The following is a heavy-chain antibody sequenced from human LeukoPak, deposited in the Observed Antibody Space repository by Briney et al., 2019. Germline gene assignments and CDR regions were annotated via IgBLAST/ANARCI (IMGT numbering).Heavy chain of an antibody. CDR3: ARDPNWGDAFDI. Sequence: SETLSLTCAVSGGSISSGAYSWSWIRQPPGKGLEWTGYIYYSGSTNYNPSLKSRVTISVDTSKNQFSLKLSSVTAADTAVYYCARDPNWGDAFDIWGQGTMVTVSS. J-gene: IGHJ3*02. CDR2: IYYSGST. D-gene: IGHD7-27*01. CDR1: GGSISSGAYS. V-gene: IGHV4-61*08.